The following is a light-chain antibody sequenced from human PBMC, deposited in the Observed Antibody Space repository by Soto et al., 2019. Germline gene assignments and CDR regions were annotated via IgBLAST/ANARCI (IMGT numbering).Light chain of an antibody. V-gene: IGKV1-5*01. CDR3: QQYNSYWT. CDR2: DAS. J-gene: IGKJ1*01. Sequence: DIPMPQSPSTLSASVGARVTITCRASPSISSWLAWYQQKPGKAPKLLIYDASSLESGVPSRFSGSGSGTEFTLTSSSLQPDDFATYYCQQYNSYWTFGQGTKVEIK. CDR1: PSISSW.